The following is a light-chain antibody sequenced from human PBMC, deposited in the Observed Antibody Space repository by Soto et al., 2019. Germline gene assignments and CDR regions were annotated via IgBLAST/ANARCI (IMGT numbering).Light chain of an antibody. CDR1: QSVSSNS. CDR2: GAS. J-gene: IGKJ4*01. CDR3: QQYGSSPVT. V-gene: IGKV3-20*01. Sequence: EIVLTQSPGTLSLSPGERATLSCRASQSVSSNSLAWYQQKPGQAPRLLIYGASSRATGIPDRFGGSGSGTDFILTISRLAPEDFAVYYCQQYGSSPVTFGGGTKVEIK.